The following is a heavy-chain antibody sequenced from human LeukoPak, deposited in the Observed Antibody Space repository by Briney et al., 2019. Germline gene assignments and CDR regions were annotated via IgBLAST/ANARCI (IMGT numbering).Heavy chain of an antibody. D-gene: IGHD5-18*01. CDR1: GGSISSYY. Sequence: KPSETLSLTCTVSGGSISSYYWSWIRQPPGKGLEWIGYIYYSGSTNYNPSLKSRVTISVDTSKNQFSLKLRSVTAADTAVYYCARDSGYTYGYHDYWGQGTLVTVSS. V-gene: IGHV4-59*01. J-gene: IGHJ4*02. CDR2: IYYSGST. CDR3: ARDSGYTYGYHDY.